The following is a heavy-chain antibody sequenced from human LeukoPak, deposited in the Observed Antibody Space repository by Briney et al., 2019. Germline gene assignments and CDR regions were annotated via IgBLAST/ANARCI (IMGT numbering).Heavy chain of an antibody. CDR3: AREGYYDILTATNLFDY. V-gene: IGHV4-4*07. CDR1: GGSISSYY. D-gene: IGHD3-9*01. Sequence: SETLSLTCTDSGGSISSYYWSWIRQPAGKGLEWIGRIYTSGSTNYNPSLKSRVTISVDKSKNQFSLKLSSVTAADTAVYYCAREGYYDILTATNLFDYWGQGTLVTVSS. CDR2: IYTSGST. J-gene: IGHJ4*02.